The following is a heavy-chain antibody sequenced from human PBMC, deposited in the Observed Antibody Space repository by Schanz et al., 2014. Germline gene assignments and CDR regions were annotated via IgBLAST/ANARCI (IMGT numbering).Heavy chain of an antibody. CDR2: INPDSGGT. D-gene: IGHD3-3*01. CDR1: GYTFTSFA. J-gene: IGHJ6*02. CDR3: ASDFWSGYSHYYYGLDV. Sequence: QVQLVQSGSQLKKPGASVKISCKASGYTFTSFAMNWVRQAPGQGLEWMGWINPDSGGTNYAQKFQGRVTMTRDMSINTAYMELSRLRSDDSAVYYCASDFWSGYSHYYYGLDVWGQGTTVTVSS. V-gene: IGHV1-2*02.